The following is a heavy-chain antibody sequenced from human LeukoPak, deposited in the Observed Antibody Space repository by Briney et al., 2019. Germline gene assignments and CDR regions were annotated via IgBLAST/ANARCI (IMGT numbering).Heavy chain of an antibody. CDR3: ARHVPTGIAVAGTFDY. D-gene: IGHD6-19*01. CDR1: GGSFSGYY. CDR2: INHSGST. V-gene: IGHV4-34*01. Sequence: SETLSLTCAVYGGSFSGYYWSWIRQPPGKGLEWIGEINHSGSTNYNPSLKSRVTISVDTSKNRFSLKLSSVTAADTAVYYCARHVPTGIAVAGTFDYWGQGTLVTVSS. J-gene: IGHJ4*02.